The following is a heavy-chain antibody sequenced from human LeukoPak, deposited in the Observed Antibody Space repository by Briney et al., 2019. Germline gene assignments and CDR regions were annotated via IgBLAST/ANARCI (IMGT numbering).Heavy chain of an antibody. CDR2: INPNSGGT. CDR3: ARDGYSYGSSRYYYYYYMDV. J-gene: IGHJ6*03. D-gene: IGHD5-18*01. CDR1: GYTFTGYY. V-gene: IGHV1-2*02. Sequence: ASVKVSCKASGYTFTGYYMHWVRQAPGQGLEWMGWINPNSGGTNYAQKFQGRVTMTRDTSISTAYMELSRLRSDDTAVYYCARDGYSYGSSRYYYYYYMDVWGKGTTVTVSS.